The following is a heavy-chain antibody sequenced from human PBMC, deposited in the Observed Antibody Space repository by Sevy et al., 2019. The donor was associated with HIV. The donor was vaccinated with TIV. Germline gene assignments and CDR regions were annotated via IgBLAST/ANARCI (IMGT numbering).Heavy chain of an antibody. CDR3: ARDPGFYCSGGSCYPRYYFDY. V-gene: IGHV3-21*01. CDR1: GFTFSSYS. D-gene: IGHD2-15*01. Sequence: GGSLRLSCAASGFTFSSYSMNWVRQAPGKGLEWVSSISSSSIYIYYANSVKGRFTISRDNAKNSLYLQMNSRRAEDTAVYYCARDPGFYCSGGSCYPRYYFDYWGQGTLVTVSS. CDR2: ISSSSIYI. J-gene: IGHJ4*02.